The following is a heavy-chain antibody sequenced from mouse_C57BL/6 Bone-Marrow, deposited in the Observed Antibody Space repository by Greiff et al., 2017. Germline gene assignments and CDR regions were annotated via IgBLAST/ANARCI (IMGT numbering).Heavy chain of an antibody. J-gene: IGHJ3*01. CDR3: ARQLYYYGSSH. D-gene: IGHD1-1*01. V-gene: IGHV1-61*01. CDR2: IYPSDSET. CDR1: GYTFTSYW. Sequence: VQLQQPGAELVRPGSSVKLSCKASGYTFTSYWMDWVKQRPGQGLEWIGNIYPSDSETHYNQKFKDKATLTVDKSSSTAYMQISSLTSEDSAVYYCARQLYYYGSSHWGQGTLVTVSA.